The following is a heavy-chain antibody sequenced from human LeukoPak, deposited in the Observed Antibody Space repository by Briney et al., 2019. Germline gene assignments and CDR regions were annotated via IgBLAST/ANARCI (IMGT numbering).Heavy chain of an antibody. D-gene: IGHD3-10*01. CDR1: GGSLSSLY. J-gene: IGHJ4*02. Sequence: PSETLSLTCTVSGGSLSSLYWSWIRQPPGKGLEWVGYIYYSGSTNYNPSLKSRVTISVATSKNQFSLKLGSVTAADTDVYYCARDLGSMVRGYFGIDYWGQGTLVTVSS. CDR3: ARDLGSMVRGYFGIDY. V-gene: IGHV4-59*01. CDR2: IYYSGST.